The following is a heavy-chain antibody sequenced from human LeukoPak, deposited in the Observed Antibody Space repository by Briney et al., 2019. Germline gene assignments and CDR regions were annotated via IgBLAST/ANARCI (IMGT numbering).Heavy chain of an antibody. J-gene: IGHJ4*02. CDR3: ARSAVVTDYDY. CDR2: ISGNGGGT. V-gene: IGHV3-23*01. D-gene: IGHD2-21*02. CDR1: GFTFSSYA. Sequence: GGSLRLSCAASGFTFSSYAMSWARQAPGKGLEWVSGISGNGGGTYYADSVKGRFTISRDNSKNTLYLQMNSLRAEDTAVYYCARSAVVTDYDYWGQGTLVTVSS.